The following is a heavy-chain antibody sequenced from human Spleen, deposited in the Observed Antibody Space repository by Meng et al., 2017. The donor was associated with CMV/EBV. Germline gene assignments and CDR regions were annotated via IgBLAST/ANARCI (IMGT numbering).Heavy chain of an antibody. D-gene: IGHD5-12*01. J-gene: IGHJ4*02. CDR3: ATDKQQLAYFFDY. V-gene: IGHV1-69*05. CDR1: EGILSNYA. Sequence: KADEGILSNYAVSWGRQATGQGLEWLEEVIPISGSPHYPQKFQGRVTMTTDESTGTAYMELSGLTSEDTAVYYCATDKQQLAYFFDYWGQGTPVTVSS. CDR2: VIPISGSP.